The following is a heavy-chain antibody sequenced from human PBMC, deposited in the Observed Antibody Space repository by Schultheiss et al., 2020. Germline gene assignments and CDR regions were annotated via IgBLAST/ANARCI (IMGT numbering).Heavy chain of an antibody. J-gene: IGHJ6*02. Sequence: SETLSLTCTVSGGSISTYYWSWIRQPPGQGLEWIGYIYHSGSTNYNPSLKSRVTISLDTKLSSVTAAGTALYYCARDALVNVLVGWRYYYGMDVWGQGTTVTVSS. CDR2: IYHSGST. D-gene: IGHD2-8*02. CDR1: GGSISTYY. CDR3: ARDALVNVLVGWRYYYGMDV. V-gene: IGHV4-59*12.